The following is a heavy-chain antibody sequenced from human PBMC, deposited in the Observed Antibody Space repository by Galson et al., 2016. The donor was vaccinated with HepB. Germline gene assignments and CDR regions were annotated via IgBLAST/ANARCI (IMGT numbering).Heavy chain of an antibody. CDR1: GYPFINYG. Sequence: SCKASGYPFINYGINWLRQAPGQGLEWMGWISVNNGNTNYAQKYQDRVTLTRDTSTSTVYMEVGSLRYDDTATYYCARDRLKYFDFWSGTGGAFDIWGQGTMVTVSS. J-gene: IGHJ3*02. D-gene: IGHD3-3*01. V-gene: IGHV1-18*01. CDR3: ARDRLKYFDFWSGTGGAFDI. CDR2: ISVNNGNT.